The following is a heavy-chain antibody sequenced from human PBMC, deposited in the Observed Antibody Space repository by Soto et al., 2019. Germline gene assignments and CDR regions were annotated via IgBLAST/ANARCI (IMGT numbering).Heavy chain of an antibody. V-gene: IGHV4-34*01. CDR1: GGSFSGYY. D-gene: IGHD3-16*01. J-gene: IGHJ4*02. CDR3: ARVGGIYH. CDR2: INHSGST. Sequence: QVQLQQWGAGLLKPSETLSLTCAVYGGSFSGYYWSWIRQPPGKGLEWIGEINHSGSTNYNPSLKGPGHQTIDPFKDPFLLKLSSVAGGDTAVYFCARVGGIYHRGQGTLVTVSS.